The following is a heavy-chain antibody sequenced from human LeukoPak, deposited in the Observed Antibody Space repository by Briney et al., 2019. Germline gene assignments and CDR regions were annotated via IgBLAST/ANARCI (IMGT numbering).Heavy chain of an antibody. CDR1: GGSITTYY. CDR3: ARLRQGCSGDSCYLHFDY. J-gene: IGHJ4*02. V-gene: IGHV4-59*08. CDR2: IYYSGST. D-gene: IGHD2-15*01. Sequence: SETLSLTCTVSGGSITTYYWSWVRQPPGKGLEWIGYIYYSGSTNYNPSLKSRVTISIDTSNNQFSLKLSSVTAADTAVYYCARLRQGCSGDSCYLHFDYWGQGTLVTVSS.